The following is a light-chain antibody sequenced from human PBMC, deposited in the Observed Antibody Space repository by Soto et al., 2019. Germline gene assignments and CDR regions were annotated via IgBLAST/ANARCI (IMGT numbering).Light chain of an antibody. J-gene: IGLJ1*01. CDR1: SGSIASNY. V-gene: IGLV6-57*04. Sequence: NFMLTQPHSVSESPGKTVTISCTRSSGSIASNYVQWYQQRPGSAPTTVIYEDNQRPSGVPDRFSGSKSGNTASLTISGLQPEDEADYYCCSYTTSNTRQIVFGTGTKLTVL. CDR3: CSYTTSNTRQIV. CDR2: EDN.